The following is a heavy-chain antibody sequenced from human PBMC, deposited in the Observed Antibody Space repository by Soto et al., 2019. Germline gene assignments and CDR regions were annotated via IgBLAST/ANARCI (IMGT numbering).Heavy chain of an antibody. V-gene: IGHV4-30-2*01. CDR2: IYHSGST. Sequence: SETLSLTCAVSGGSISSGGYSWSWIRQPPGKGLEWIGYIYHSGSTYYNPSLKSRVTISVDRSKNQFSLKLSSVTAADTAVYYCAADADRNHDFDYWGQGTLVTVSS. J-gene: IGHJ4*02. CDR3: AADADRNHDFDY. CDR1: GGSISSGGYS.